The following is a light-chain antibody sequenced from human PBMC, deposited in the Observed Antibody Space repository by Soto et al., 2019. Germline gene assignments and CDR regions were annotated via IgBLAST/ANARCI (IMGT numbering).Light chain of an antibody. CDR1: SSDVGGYNY. CDR3: SSYTSSSTLVV. J-gene: IGLJ2*01. CDR2: DVS. V-gene: IGLV2-14*01. Sequence: HSALTQPASVSGSPGQSITISCTGTSSDVGGYNYVSWYQQHPGKAPKLMIYDVSNRPSGVSNRFSGSKSGNTASLTISGLQAEDEADYYCSSYTSSSTLVVFGGGTMVTVL.